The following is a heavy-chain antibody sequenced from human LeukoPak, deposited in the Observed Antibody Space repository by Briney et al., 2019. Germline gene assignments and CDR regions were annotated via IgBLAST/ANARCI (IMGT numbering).Heavy chain of an antibody. J-gene: IGHJ4*02. CDR2: IDLSSSTL. CDR3: AKEGVNYFDY. Sequence: GGSLRLSCAASGFRFSDYYMSWVRQAPGKGLEWISYIDLSSSTLYYGDSVKGRFTISRDNAKNSVYLQMNSLRAEDTALYYCAKEGVNYFDYWGQGTLVTVSS. D-gene: IGHD3-16*01. CDR1: GFRFSDYY. V-gene: IGHV3-11*01.